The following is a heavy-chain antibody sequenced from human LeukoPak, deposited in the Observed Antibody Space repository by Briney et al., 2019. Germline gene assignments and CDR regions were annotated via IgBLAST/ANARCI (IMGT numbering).Heavy chain of an antibody. D-gene: IGHD3-22*01. CDR3: ARGIRHYDSSGYYYDY. CDR1: GGSFSGYY. CDR2: INHSGST. Sequence: SETLSLTCAVYGGSFSGYYWSWIRQRPGKGLEWIGEINHSGSTNYNPSLKSRVTISVDTSKNQFSLKLSSVTAADTAVYYCARGIRHYDSSGYYYDYWGQGTLVTVSS. J-gene: IGHJ4*02. V-gene: IGHV4-34*01.